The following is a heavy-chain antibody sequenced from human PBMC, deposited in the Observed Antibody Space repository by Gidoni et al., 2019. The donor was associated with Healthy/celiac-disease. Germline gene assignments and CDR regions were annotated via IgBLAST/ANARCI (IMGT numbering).Heavy chain of an antibody. CDR2: ISYDGSNK. CDR3: AKVGQQLVSPRGIS. D-gene: IGHD6-13*01. CDR1: GFTFSSYG. Sequence: QVQLVESGGGVVQPGRSLRLSCAASGFTFSSYGMHWVRQAPGKGLEWVAVISYDGSNKYYADSVKGRFTISRDNSKNTLYLQMNSLRAEDTAVYYCAKVGQQLVSPRGISWGQGTLVTVSS. V-gene: IGHV3-30*18. J-gene: IGHJ4*02.